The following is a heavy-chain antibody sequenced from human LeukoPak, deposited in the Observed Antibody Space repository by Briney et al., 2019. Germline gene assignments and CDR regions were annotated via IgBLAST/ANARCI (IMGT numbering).Heavy chain of an antibody. CDR2: ISSSNGDI. Sequence: GGSLRLSCAASGFVFSTHSMNWVRQAPGKGLEWVSWISSSNGDIYYADSVRGRFTISRDDAKKSLYLQMNSLRAEDTAVYYCVRDADGGNSWFDSWGQGTLVTVSS. CDR1: GFVFSTHS. V-gene: IGHV3-21*01. CDR3: VRDADGGNSWFDS. D-gene: IGHD4-23*01. J-gene: IGHJ5*01.